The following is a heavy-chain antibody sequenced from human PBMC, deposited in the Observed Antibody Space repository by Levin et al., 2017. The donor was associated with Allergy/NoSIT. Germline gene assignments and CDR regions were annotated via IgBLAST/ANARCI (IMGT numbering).Heavy chain of an antibody. CDR2: ITTNKNYT. J-gene: IGHJ5*02. CDR3: ARLSTRGFDP. V-gene: IGHV3-21*01. Sequence: KGLVWVSSITTNKNYTYYADSVKDRFTISRDNAKNSLYLQMNSLKAEDTAVYYCARLSTRGFDPWGQGTLVTVSS.